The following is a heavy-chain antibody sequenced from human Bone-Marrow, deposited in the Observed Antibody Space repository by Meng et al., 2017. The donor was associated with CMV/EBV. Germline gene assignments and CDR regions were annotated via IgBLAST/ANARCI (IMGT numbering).Heavy chain of an antibody. CDR3: AREGGSSPPPSFDY. J-gene: IGHJ4*02. D-gene: IGHD6-6*01. CDR2: MNPNSGNT. V-gene: IGHV1-8*03. Sequence: ASVKVSCKASGYTFTSYDINWVRQATGQGLEWMGWMNPNSGNTGYAQKFQGRVTITRNTSISTAYMELSSLRSEDTAVYYCAREGGSSPPPSFDYWGQGPLVTIYS. CDR1: GYTFTSYD.